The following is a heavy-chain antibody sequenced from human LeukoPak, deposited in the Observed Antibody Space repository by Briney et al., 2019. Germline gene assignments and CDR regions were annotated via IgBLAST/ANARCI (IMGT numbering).Heavy chain of an antibody. D-gene: IGHD2-21*01. V-gene: IGHV1-46*03. Sequence: ASVKVSCKASGYTFTSYYMHWVRQAPGQGLEQMGIINPSGGSTSYAQKFQGRVTMTRDTSTSTVYMELSSLRSEDTAVYYCGGSIIRDYGMDVWGQGTTVTVSS. CDR2: INPSGGST. J-gene: IGHJ6*02. CDR1: GYTFTSYY. CDR3: GGSIIRDYGMDV.